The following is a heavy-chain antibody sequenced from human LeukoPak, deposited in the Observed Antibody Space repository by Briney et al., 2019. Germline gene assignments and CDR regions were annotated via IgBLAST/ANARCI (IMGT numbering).Heavy chain of an antibody. D-gene: IGHD1-26*01. V-gene: IGHV3-23*01. J-gene: IGHJ4*02. CDR1: GFTFSSYA. CDR3: ANFGSGSWYYFDY. CDR2: ISGSGGST. Sequence: GGSLRLSCAASGFTFSSYATSWVPQAPGKELEGVSAISGSGGSTYYADSVKGRFTISRDNSKNTLYLQMNSLRAEDTAVYYCANFGSGSWYYFDYWGQGTLVTVSS.